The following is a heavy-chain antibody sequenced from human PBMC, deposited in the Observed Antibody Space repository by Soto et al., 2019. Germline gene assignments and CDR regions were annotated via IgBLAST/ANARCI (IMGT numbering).Heavy chain of an antibody. D-gene: IGHD3-10*01. CDR2: ISGSGGST. CDR3: AKYSGGFRNKWYFDY. V-gene: IGHV3-23*01. Sequence: EVQLLESGGGLVQPGGSLRLSCAASGFTFSTYAMSWVRQAPGKGLEWVSGISGSGGSTFYGDSVKGRFTISRDNSKNTLYLQMTSLRAEDTAVYYCAKYSGGFRNKWYFDYWGQGTLVTVSS. J-gene: IGHJ4*02. CDR1: GFTFSTYA.